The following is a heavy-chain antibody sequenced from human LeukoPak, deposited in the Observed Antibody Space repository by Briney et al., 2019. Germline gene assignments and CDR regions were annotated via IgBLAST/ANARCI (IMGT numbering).Heavy chain of an antibody. CDR1: GYTFTSYA. Sequence: ASVKVSCKASGYTFTSYAMHWVRQAPGQRLEWMGRINAGNGNTKYSQKFQGRVTITRDTSASTAYMELSSLRSEDTAVYYCARGAVAGTVYYYGMDVWGQGTTVTVSS. CDR3: ARGAVAGTVYYYGMDV. J-gene: IGHJ6*02. CDR2: INAGNGNT. D-gene: IGHD6-19*01. V-gene: IGHV1-3*01.